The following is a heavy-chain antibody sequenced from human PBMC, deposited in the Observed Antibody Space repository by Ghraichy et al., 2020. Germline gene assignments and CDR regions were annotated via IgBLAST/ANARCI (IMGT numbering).Heavy chain of an antibody. CDR2: ISSSSSTI. V-gene: IGHV3-48*01. CDR1: GFTFSSYS. CDR3: ARVGPYYDSSGYYYPIDY. Sequence: GGSLRLSCAASGFTFSSYSMNWVRQAPGKGLEWVSYISSSSSTIYYADSVKGRFTISRDNAKNSLYLQMNSLRAEDTAVYYCARVGPYYDSSGYYYPIDYWGQGTLVIVSS. J-gene: IGHJ4*02. D-gene: IGHD3-22*01.